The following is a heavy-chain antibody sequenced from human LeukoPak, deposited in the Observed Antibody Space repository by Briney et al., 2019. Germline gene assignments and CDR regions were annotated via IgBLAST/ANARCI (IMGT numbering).Heavy chain of an antibody. CDR3: ASCGSLGATRGYYYYMDV. CDR2: IIPIFGTA. Sequence: SVKVSCKASGGTFSSYAISWVRQAPGQGLEWMGGIIPIFGTANYAQKFQGRVTITTDESTSTAYMELSSLRSEDTAVYYCASCGSLGATRGYYYYMDVWGKGTTVTVSS. V-gene: IGHV1-69*05. J-gene: IGHJ6*03. D-gene: IGHD1-26*01. CDR1: GGTFSSYA.